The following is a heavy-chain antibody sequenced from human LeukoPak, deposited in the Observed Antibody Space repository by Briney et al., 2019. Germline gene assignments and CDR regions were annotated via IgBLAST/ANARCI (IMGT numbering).Heavy chain of an antibody. CDR1: GFTFSSYG. J-gene: IGHJ4*02. V-gene: IGHV3-33*01. CDR3: ARSSGSYEYHFDY. D-gene: IGHD1-26*01. Sequence: PGGSLRLSCAASGFTFSSYGMHWVRQAPGKGLEWVAVIWYDGSNKYYADSVKGRFTISRDNSKNTLYLQMNSLRAEDTAVYYCARSSGSYEYHFDYWGQGTLVTVSS. CDR2: IWYDGSNK.